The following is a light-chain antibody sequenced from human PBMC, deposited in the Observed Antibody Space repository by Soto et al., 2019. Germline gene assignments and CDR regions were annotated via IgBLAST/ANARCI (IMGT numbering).Light chain of an antibody. CDR1: QSINSRY. Sequence: EIVLTQSPGTLSLSPGERATLSCGASQSINSRYLAWYQRKPGQAPRLLIYGASSRATGIPDRFSGSGSGTDFTLTISRLEPEDFAVYYCQQFGSSPGFTFGPGTKVDIK. V-gene: IGKV3-20*01. J-gene: IGKJ3*01. CDR2: GAS. CDR3: QQFGSSPGFT.